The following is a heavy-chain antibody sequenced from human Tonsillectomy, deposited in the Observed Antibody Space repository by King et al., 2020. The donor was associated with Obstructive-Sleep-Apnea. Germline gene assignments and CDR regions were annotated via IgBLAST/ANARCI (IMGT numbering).Heavy chain of an antibody. CDR1: GFSLSTTGVG. CDR2: IYWDNDK. Sequence: ITLKESGPTLVKPTQTLTLTCTFSGFSLSTTGVGVGWIRQPPGKALEWLALIYWDNDKRYSPSLKSRLTITKDTSKNQVVLTMTSVDPVDTATYYCARRYYGAYSEYFQHWGQGTLVTVSS. J-gene: IGHJ1*01. V-gene: IGHV2-5*02. CDR3: ARRYYGAYSEYFQH. D-gene: IGHD4/OR15-4a*01.